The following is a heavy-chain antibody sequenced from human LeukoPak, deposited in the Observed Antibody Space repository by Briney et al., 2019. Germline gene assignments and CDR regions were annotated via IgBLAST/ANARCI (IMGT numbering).Heavy chain of an antibody. D-gene: IGHD3-10*01. V-gene: IGHV4-4*07. J-gene: IGHJ4*02. Sequence: KPSETLSLTCTVSGGSISYYYWTWIRQPAGKGLEWIGRIYTSGSTNYNPSLKSRVTMSVDTSKSQFSLKLTSVTAADTAVYYCAREGEGGSGSYYYWGQGTLVTVSS. CDR2: IYTSGST. CDR1: GGSISYYY. CDR3: AREGEGGSGSYYY.